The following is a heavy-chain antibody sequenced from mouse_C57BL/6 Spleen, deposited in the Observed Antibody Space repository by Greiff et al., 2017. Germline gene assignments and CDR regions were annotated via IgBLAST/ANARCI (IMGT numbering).Heavy chain of an antibody. V-gene: IGHV1-42*01. J-gene: IGHJ4*01. CDR1: GYSFTGYY. CDR3: ARSRYYGSPPDAMYY. D-gene: IGHD1-1*01. CDR2: INPSTGGT. Sequence: VQLQQSGPELVKPGASVKISCKASGYSFTGYYMNWVKQSPEKSLEWIGEINPSTGGTTYNQKFKAKATLTVDKSSSTAYMQLKILTSEDSAVYYCARSRYYGSPPDAMYYWGQGASVTVSS.